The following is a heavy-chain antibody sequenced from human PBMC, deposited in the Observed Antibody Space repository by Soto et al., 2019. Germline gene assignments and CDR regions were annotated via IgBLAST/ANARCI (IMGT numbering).Heavy chain of an antibody. CDR3: ARDRRQQLVPLDY. CDR2: ISYDGSHK. Sequence: QVQLVESGGGWVQLGRSLRLSCEASDLTFITFVMHWVGQPPGKGWEWVSAISYDGSHKYYADSVKGRFTISRDNSKNTLYLQMNSLRPEDRAVYYCARDRRQQLVPLDYWGQGTLVTVSS. J-gene: IGHJ4*02. D-gene: IGHD6-13*01. V-gene: IGHV3-30-3*01. CDR1: DLTFITFV.